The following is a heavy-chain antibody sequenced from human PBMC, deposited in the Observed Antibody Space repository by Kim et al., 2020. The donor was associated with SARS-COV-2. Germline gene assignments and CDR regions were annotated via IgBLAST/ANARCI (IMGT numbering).Heavy chain of an antibody. CDR1: GFTFSSYG. CDR2: ISFDGSNK. Sequence: GGSLRLTCAASGFTFSSYGMHWVRQAPGKGLEWESVISFDGSNKYYADSVKGRFTISRDNSKNTLYLQMNSLRAEDTAVYYCAKDYKARESSGYYGMDV. V-gene: IGHV3-30*18. CDR3: AKDYKARESSGYYGMDV. D-gene: IGHD3-22*01. J-gene: IGHJ6*01.